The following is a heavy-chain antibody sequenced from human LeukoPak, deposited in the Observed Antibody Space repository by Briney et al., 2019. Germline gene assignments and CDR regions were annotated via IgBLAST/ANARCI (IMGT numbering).Heavy chain of an antibody. Sequence: GGSLRLSCAASGFTFSSYAMSWVRQAPGKGLEWVSAISGSGGSTYYADPVKGRFTISRDNSKNTLYLQMNSLRAEDTAVYYCARDRYGSGSYRRDYWGQGTLVTVSS. V-gene: IGHV3-23*01. CDR1: GFTFSSYA. J-gene: IGHJ4*02. CDR2: ISGSGGST. D-gene: IGHD3-10*01. CDR3: ARDRYGSGSYRRDY.